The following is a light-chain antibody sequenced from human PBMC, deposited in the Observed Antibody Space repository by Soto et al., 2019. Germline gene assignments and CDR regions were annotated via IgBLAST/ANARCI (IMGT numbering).Light chain of an antibody. CDR1: QSVSSSF. V-gene: IGKV3-20*01. CDR3: QQYVSSPWA. J-gene: IGKJ1*01. CDR2: GAS. Sequence: IVMTQSAATLSVSPGERATLFCRASQSVSSSFLAWYQQKAGQAPRLVIYGASRRATGIPDRFSGSGSGTDFTLTISRLETEDFAVYYCQQYVSSPWAFGQGTKVDIK.